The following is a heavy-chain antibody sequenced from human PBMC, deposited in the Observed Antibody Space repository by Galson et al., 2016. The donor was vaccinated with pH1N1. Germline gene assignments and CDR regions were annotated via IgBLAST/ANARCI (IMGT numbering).Heavy chain of an antibody. V-gene: IGHV3-30*04. CDR1: GFTFTSYA. CDR3: ARDSEYSGHEGFH. J-gene: IGHJ4*02. D-gene: IGHD5-12*01. CDR2: ILYDGTNE. Sequence: SLRLSCAASGFTFTSYAMHWARQAPGKGLEWAAVILYDGTNEYYADSVKGRFTISRDKTQSTVYLQMNSLRTEDKAVYYCARDSEYSGHEGFHWAQGTLVIVSS.